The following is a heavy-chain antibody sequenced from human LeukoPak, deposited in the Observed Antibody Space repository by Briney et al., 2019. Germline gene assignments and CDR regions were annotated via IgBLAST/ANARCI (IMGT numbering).Heavy chain of an antibody. V-gene: IGHV3-33*07. CDR1: GFTFNSYA. CDR3: ARARGWQPNYYYYYMDV. Sequence: GGSLRLSCTPSGFTFNSYAMFWVRQAPGKGLEWVSLIRYDGSNKYYADSVKGRFTISRDNSKNTLYLQMNSLRAEDTAVYYCARARGWQPNYYYYYMDVWGTGTTVTVSS. CDR2: IRYDGSNK. J-gene: IGHJ6*03. D-gene: IGHD2-15*01.